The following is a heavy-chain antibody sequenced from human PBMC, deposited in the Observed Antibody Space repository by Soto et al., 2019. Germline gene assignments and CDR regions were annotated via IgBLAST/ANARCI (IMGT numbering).Heavy chain of an antibody. V-gene: IGHV4-34*01. J-gene: IGHJ6*02. CDR3: ARGPKGEVGGTWYYYAMDV. CDR2: INHSGST. Sequence: PSDTPSLTCAVYGGSFSGYYWSWIRQPPGKGLEWIGEINHSGSTNYNPSLKSRVTISVDTSKNQSSLKLNSVTAADTAVYYCARGPKGEVGGTWYYYAMDVWGQGTTVTVSS. CDR1: GGSFSGYY. D-gene: IGHD1-26*01.